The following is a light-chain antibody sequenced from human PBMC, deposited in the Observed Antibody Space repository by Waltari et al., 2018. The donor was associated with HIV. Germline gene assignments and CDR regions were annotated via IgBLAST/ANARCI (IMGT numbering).Light chain of an antibody. Sequence: QSVLTQPPSASGTPGQRVTISCSGSSSNIGTNTVNWYQQLPGPTPKLLIYGTNQRPSGVPDRFSGSRSGTSASLAISGLQSEDEADYYCAAWDDSLNGYVFGTGTEVTVL. CDR2: GTN. CDR3: AAWDDSLNGYV. J-gene: IGLJ1*01. V-gene: IGLV1-44*01. CDR1: SSNIGTNT.